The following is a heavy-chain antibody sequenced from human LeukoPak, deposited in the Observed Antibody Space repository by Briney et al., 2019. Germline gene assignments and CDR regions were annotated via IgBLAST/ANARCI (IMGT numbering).Heavy chain of an antibody. J-gene: IGHJ3*02. CDR3: ARYYYDSSGYYYDFHAAFDI. D-gene: IGHD3-22*01. Sequence: KPSETLSLTCTVSGGSISSSSYYWGWIRQPPGKGLEWIGSIYYSGSTYYNPSLKSRVTISVDTSKNQFSLKLSSVTAADTAVYYCARYYYDSSGYYYDFHAAFDIWGQGTMVTVSS. V-gene: IGHV4-39*07. CDR2: IYYSGST. CDR1: GGSISSSSYY.